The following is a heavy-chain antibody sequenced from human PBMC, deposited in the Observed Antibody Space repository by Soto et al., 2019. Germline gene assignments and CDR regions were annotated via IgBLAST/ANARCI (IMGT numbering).Heavy chain of an antibody. CDR3: ATARWVLLSAFDY. CDR2: IYYSGST. CDR1: GGSISSSSYY. V-gene: IGHV4-39*01. D-gene: IGHD1-26*01. J-gene: IGHJ4*02. Sequence: QLQLQESGPGLVKPSETLSLTCTVSGGSISSSSYYWGWIRQPPGKGLEWIGSIYYSGSTYYNPSLKSRVTISVDTSKNQFSLKLSSVTAADTAVHYCATARWVLLSAFDYCGQGTLVTVCS.